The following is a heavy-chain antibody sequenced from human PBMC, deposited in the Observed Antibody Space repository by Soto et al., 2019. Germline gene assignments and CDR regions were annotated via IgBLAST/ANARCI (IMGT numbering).Heavy chain of an antibody. CDR3: ASSQYYDFWSGYNWFDP. CDR1: CGSISSSSYY. J-gene: IGHJ5*02. CDR2: IYYSGST. D-gene: IGHD3-3*01. V-gene: IGHV4-39*01. Sequence: SETLSLTCTVSCGSISSSSYYWGWIRQPPGKGLEWIGSIYYSGSTYYNPSLKSRVTISVDTSKNQFSLKLSSVTAADTAVYYCASSQYYDFWSGYNWFDPWGQGTLVTVSS.